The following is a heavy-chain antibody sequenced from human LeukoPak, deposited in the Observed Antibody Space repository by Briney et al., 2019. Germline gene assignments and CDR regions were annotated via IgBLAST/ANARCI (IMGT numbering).Heavy chain of an antibody. CDR1: GFTFSSYG. D-gene: IGHD3-22*01. J-gene: IGHJ4*02. CDR3: AKVSAYYYDSSGYYPWPY. Sequence: GGSLRLSCAASGFTFSSYGMSWVRQAPGKGLEWVSAISGSGGSTYYADSVKGRFTISRDNSKNTLYLQMNSLRAEDTAVYYCAKVSAYYYDSSGYYPWPYWGQGTLVTVSS. CDR2: ISGSGGST. V-gene: IGHV3-23*01.